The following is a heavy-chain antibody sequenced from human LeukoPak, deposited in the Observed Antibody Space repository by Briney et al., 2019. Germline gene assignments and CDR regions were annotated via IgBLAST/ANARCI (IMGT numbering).Heavy chain of an antibody. CDR3: ARAYGDSGHFQH. V-gene: IGHV4-30-4*08. CDR2: IYYSGST. Sequence: PSQTPSLTCTVSGGSISSGDYYWSWIRQPPGKGLEWIGYIYYSGSTYYNPSLKSRVTISVDTSKNQFSLKLSPVTAADTAVYYCARAYGDSGHFQHWGQGTLVTVSS. CDR1: GGSISSGDYY. J-gene: IGHJ1*01. D-gene: IGHD4-17*01.